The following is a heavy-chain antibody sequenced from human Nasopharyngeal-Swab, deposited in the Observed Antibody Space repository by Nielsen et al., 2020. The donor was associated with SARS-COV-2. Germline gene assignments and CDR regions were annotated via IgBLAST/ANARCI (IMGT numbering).Heavy chain of an antibody. V-gene: IGHV3-48*02. Sequence: VRQMPGKGLEWVSYISSSSSTIYYADSVKGRFTISRDNAKNSLYLRMNSLRDEDTAVYYCARDDCSSTSCYGRSNAFDIWGQGTMVTVSS. J-gene: IGHJ3*02. CDR3: ARDDCSSTSCYGRSNAFDI. D-gene: IGHD2-2*01. CDR2: ISSSSSTI.